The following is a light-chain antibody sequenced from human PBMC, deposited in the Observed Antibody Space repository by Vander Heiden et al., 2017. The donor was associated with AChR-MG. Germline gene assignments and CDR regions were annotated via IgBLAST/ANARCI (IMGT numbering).Light chain of an antibody. V-gene: IGKV3-15*01. J-gene: IGKJ4*01. CDR1: QSVSSN. Sequence: EIVMTQSPATLSVSPGERATLSCRASQSVSSNLAWYQQKPGQAPRFLIYGASTRATGIPARFSGSGYGTEFTLTISSLQSEDFAVYYCQQYNNWPPVTFGGGTKVEIK. CDR2: GAS. CDR3: QQYNNWPPVT.